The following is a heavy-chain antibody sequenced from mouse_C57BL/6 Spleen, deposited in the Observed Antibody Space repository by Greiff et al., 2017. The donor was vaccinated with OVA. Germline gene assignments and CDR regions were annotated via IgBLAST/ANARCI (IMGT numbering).Heavy chain of an antibody. V-gene: IGHV1-26*01. CDR1: GYTFTDYY. D-gene: IGHD2-4*01. J-gene: IGHJ3*01. CDR3: AGLWFAD. Sequence: EVQLQQSGPELVKPGASVKISCKASGYTFTDYYMNWVKQSPGKSLEWIGDINPNNGGTSYNQKFKGKATLTVDKSSSTAYMELRSLTSEDSAVYYCAGLWFADWGQGTLVTVSA. CDR2: INPNNGGT.